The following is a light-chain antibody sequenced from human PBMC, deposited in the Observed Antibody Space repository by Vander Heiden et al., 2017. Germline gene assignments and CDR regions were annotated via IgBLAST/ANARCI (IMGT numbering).Light chain of an antibody. CDR1: SSDVGNYNF. CDR3: CSYAGDRILV. V-gene: IGLV2-23*02. Sequence: QSVLPQPASVPRSPGQLITISCTATSSDVGNYNFVSWYQQHPGKAPKLMIYEVNKRPSGVSNRFSGSKSGNTASLTISGLQAEDEADYYCCSYAGDRILVFGGGTKLTVL. CDR2: EVN. J-gene: IGLJ2*01.